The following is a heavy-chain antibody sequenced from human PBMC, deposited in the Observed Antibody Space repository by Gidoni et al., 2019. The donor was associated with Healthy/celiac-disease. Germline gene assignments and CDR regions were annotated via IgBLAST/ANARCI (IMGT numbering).Heavy chain of an antibody. Sequence: QVQLQESGPGLVKPSGTLSLTCVVSGGSISSTNWWSWVRQPPGKGLEWIGEIYYSGSTNYNPSLKSRVTISVDKSKNQFSLKLSSVTAADTAVYYCASPNQGTYYYGSGRYDAFDIWGQGTMVTVSS. J-gene: IGHJ3*02. D-gene: IGHD3-10*01. V-gene: IGHV4-4*02. CDR3: ASPNQGTYYYGSGRYDAFDI. CDR1: GGSISSTNW. CDR2: IYYSGST.